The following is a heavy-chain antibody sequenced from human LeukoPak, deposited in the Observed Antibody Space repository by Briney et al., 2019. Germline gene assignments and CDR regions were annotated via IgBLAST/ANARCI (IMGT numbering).Heavy chain of an antibody. V-gene: IGHV3-7*03. Sequence: GGSLRLSCAASGFTFSSYWMHWVRQAPGKGLEWVANIKEDGSVKNYADSVKGRFTISRDNAKNSLYLQMNSLRAEDTALYYCAKDAGGFYYYYMGVWGKGTTVTISS. CDR2: IKEDGSVK. CDR1: GFTFSSYW. CDR3: AKDAGGFYYYYMGV. J-gene: IGHJ6*03. D-gene: IGHD3-16*01.